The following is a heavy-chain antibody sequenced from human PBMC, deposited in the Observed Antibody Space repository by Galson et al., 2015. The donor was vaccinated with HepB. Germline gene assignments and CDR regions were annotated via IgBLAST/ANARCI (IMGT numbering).Heavy chain of an antibody. CDR2: ISGNGDST. D-gene: IGHD5-18*01. J-gene: IGHJ5*01. CDR3: AKGYGLFDS. V-gene: IGHV3-23*01. CDR1: GFAFDTHA. Sequence: SLRLSCAASGFAFDTHAMSWVRQAPGKGLEWISGISGNGDSTFHGDSVKGRFTVSRDNSKNILFLQMNSLRAEDTGLYFCAKGYGLFDSWGPGILVTVSS.